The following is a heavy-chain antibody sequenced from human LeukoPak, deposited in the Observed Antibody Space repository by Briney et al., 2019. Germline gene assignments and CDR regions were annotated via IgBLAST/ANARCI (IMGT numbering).Heavy chain of an antibody. J-gene: IGHJ4*02. CDR3: AKRGYYYDSSGYYSRTYFDY. D-gene: IGHD3-22*01. CDR1: GFTFSSYG. V-gene: IGHV3-30*18. CDR2: TSYDGSNK. Sequence: PGRSLRLSCVVSGFTFSSYGMHWVRQAPGKGLEWLAVTSYDGSNKYYADSVKGRFTISRDNSKNTLYLQMNSLRAEDTAVYYCAKRGYYYDSSGYYSRTYFDYWGQGTLVIVSS.